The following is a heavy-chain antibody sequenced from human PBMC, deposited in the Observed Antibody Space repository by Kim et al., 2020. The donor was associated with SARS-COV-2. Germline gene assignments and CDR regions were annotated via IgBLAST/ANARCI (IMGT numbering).Heavy chain of an antibody. CDR1: GFTFSSYS. CDR2: ISSSSSTI. CDR3: ARVFDFDWLLYRSYYFDY. V-gene: IGHV3-48*02. D-gene: IGHD3-9*01. J-gene: IGHJ4*02. Sequence: GGSLRLSCAASGFTFSSYSMHWVRQAPGKGLEWVPYISSSSSTIYYADSVKGRFTISRDNSKNSLYLQMNSLRDEDTAVYYCARVFDFDWLLYRSYYFDYWGQGTLVTVSS.